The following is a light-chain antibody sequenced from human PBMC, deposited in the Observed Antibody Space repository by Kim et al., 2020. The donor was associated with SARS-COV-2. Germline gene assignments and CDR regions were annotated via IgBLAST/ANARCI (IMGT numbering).Light chain of an antibody. CDR3: SSYTSSSTWV. J-gene: IGLJ3*02. CDR1: SSDVGGYNY. V-gene: IGLV2-14*03. CDR2: DVS. Sequence: GQSITISCTGTSSDVGGYNYVSWYQQHPGKAPKLMIYDVSNRPSGVSNRFSGSKSGNTASLTISVLQAEDEADYYCSSYTSSSTWVFGGVTQLTVL.